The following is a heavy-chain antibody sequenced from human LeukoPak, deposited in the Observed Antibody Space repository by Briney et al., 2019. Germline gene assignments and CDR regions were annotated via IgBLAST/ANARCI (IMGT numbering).Heavy chain of an antibody. CDR1: GGTFSSYA. CDR3: ARDHYYDSSGYYYEGAFDI. D-gene: IGHD3-22*01. Sequence: SVKVSCKASGGTFSSYAISWVRQAPGQGLEWMGGIIPIFGTANYAQTFQGRVTITADESTSTAYMELSSLRSEDTAVYYCARDHYYDSSGYYYEGAFDIWGQGTMVTVSS. V-gene: IGHV1-69*01. J-gene: IGHJ3*02. CDR2: IIPIFGTA.